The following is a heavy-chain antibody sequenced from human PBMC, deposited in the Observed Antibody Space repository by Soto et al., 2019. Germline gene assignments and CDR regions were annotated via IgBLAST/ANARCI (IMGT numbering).Heavy chain of an antibody. J-gene: IGHJ4*02. Sequence: QVQLVQSGAEVKKPGSSVKVSCKASGGTFSSYAISWVRQAPGQGLEWMGGIIPIFGTANYAQKFQGSVTITADESTRAAYREVGSLRSEDTAVYYCARVSRYGSGSEPFDYWGQGTLVTVSS. D-gene: IGHD3-10*01. CDR1: GGTFSSYA. CDR3: ARVSRYGSGSEPFDY. V-gene: IGHV1-69*01. CDR2: IIPIFGTA.